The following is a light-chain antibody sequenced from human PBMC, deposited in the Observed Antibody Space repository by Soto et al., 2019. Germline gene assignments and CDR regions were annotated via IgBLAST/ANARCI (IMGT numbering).Light chain of an antibody. CDR3: QQYGSSGT. V-gene: IGKV3-20*01. CDR1: QSVSSSY. Sequence: EIVLTQSPVTLSLSPGERATLSCRASQSVSSSYLAWYQQKPGQAPRLLIYGASSRATGIPDRFSGSGSGTDFTLTISRLGPEDFAVYYCQQYGSSGTFGQGTKVDIK. J-gene: IGKJ1*01. CDR2: GAS.